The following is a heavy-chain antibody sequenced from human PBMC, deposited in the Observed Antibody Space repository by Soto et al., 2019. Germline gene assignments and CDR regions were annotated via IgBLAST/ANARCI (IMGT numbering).Heavy chain of an antibody. D-gene: IGHD2-2*01. CDR1: GYTFTSYD. V-gene: IGHV1-8*01. Sequence: ASVKVSCKASGYTFTSYDINWVRQATGQGLEWMGWMNPNSGNTGYAQKFQGRVTMTRNTSISTAYMELSSLRSEETAVYYGATYPFSGGQEPFDYWGQGTLVTVSS. CDR2: MNPNSGNT. CDR3: ATYPFSGGQEPFDY. J-gene: IGHJ4*02.